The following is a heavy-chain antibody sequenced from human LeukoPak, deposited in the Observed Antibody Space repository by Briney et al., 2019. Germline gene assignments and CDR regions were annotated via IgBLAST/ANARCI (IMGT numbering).Heavy chain of an antibody. J-gene: IGHJ3*02. V-gene: IGHV3-23*01. CDR1: RFTFSSYA. CDR3: AKVYSCGWYDGDAFDI. CDR2: ISGSGGST. D-gene: IGHD6-19*01. Sequence: PGGSLRPSRAASRFTFSSYAMSWVRPAPGKELAGVSAISGSGGSTHHAATVKGRFIISRDNSKHALDIQINKLRAGHRAVYYGAKVYSCGWYDGDAFDIWGQGTMVTVSS.